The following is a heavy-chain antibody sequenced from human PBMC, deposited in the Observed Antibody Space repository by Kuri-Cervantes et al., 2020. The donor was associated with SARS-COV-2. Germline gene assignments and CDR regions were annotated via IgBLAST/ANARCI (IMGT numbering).Heavy chain of an antibody. J-gene: IGHJ3*02. D-gene: IGHD1-26*01. CDR2: ISSNGGST. Sequence: GESLKISCAASGFTFSSYAMHWVRQAPGKGLEYVSAISSNGGSTYYADSVKGRFTISRDNSKNTLYLQMNSLRAEDTAVYYCARDIVPVGATYDAFDIWGQGTMVTVSS. V-gene: IGHV3-64*04. CDR3: ARDIVPVGATYDAFDI. CDR1: GFTFSSYA.